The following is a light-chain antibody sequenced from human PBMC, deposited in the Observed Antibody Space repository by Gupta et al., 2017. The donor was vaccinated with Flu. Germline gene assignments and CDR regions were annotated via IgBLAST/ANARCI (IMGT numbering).Light chain of an antibody. Sequence: VTPGEPASISCRSSQSLLHSNGYNYLDWYLQKPGQSPQLLIYLGSNRASGVPDRFSGSGSGTDFTLKISRVEAEDVGVYYCMQALQTPRTFGQGTKVEIK. CDR2: LGS. CDR3: MQALQTPRT. V-gene: IGKV2-28*01. CDR1: QSLLHSNGYNY. J-gene: IGKJ1*01.